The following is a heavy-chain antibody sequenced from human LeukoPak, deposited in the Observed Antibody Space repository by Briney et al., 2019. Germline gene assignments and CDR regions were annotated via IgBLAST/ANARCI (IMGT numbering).Heavy chain of an antibody. CDR1: GFTFTDHY. CDR2: IGPHSTFT. J-gene: IGHJ4*02. Sequence: EASVKVSSKSSGFTFTDHYIHWVRQGPGQGLEWMGYIGPHSTFTSSPQEFQGRVTMTRDASMSTAYMELTRLTSDDTAVYYCVREGEGPLSKDFDYWGQGTLVTVSS. V-gene: IGHV1-2*02. CDR3: VREGEGPLSKDFDY. D-gene: IGHD2/OR15-2a*01.